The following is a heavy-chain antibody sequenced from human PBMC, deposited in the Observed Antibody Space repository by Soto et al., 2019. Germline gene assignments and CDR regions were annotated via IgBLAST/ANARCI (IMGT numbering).Heavy chain of an antibody. CDR2: ISGSGGST. CDR1: GFTFSSYA. D-gene: IGHD3-22*01. CDR3: ARALTYYYDIDY. J-gene: IGHJ4*02. V-gene: IGHV3-23*01. Sequence: GGSLRLSCAAPGFTFSSYAMSWVRQAPGKGLEWVSAISGSGGSTYYADSVKGRFTISRDNAKNMLHLQMNSLRAEDTAVYYCARALTYYYDIDYWGQGTLVTVSS.